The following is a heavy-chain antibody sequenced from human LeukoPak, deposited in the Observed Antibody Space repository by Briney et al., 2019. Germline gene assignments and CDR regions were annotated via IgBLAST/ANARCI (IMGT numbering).Heavy chain of an antibody. CDR3: ARKIYGSDNYIDY. D-gene: IGHD3-10*01. Sequence: PGGSLRLSCVASGFTFSDYYINWIRQAPGMGLEWIVYLSSGGSMIYYADSVKGRFAISRDNAKNSVYLQMNSLRAEDTALYYCARKIYGSDNYIDYWGQGTLVTVSS. CDR1: GFTFSDYY. CDR2: LSSGGSMI. J-gene: IGHJ4*02. V-gene: IGHV3-11*01.